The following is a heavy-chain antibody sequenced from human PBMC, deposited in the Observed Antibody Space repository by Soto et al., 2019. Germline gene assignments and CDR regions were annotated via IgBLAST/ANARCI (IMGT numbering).Heavy chain of an antibody. CDR3: ARDLRFLEWLPGQRAFDI. V-gene: IGHV1-46*03. CDR1: GYTFTSYY. D-gene: IGHD3-3*01. J-gene: IGHJ3*02. CDR2: INPSGGST. Sequence: QVQLVQSGAEVKKPGASVKVSCKASGYTFTSYYMHWVRQAPGQGLEWMGIINPSGGSTSYAQKFQGRVTMTRDTSTSTVYMELSSLRSEDKAVYYCARDLRFLEWLPGQRAFDIWGQGTMVTVSS.